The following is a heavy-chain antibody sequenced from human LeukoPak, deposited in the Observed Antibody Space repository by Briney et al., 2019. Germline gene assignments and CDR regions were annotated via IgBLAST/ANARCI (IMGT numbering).Heavy chain of an antibody. V-gene: IGHV3-21*01. CDR1: GFTFSSYG. Sequence: SGGSLRLSCAASGFTFSSYGMHWVRQAPGKGLEWVSSISSSSSYIYYADSVKGRFTISRDNAKNSLYLQMNSLRAEDTAVYYCARDEGYYDSNPPIDYWGQGTLVTVSS. D-gene: IGHD3-22*01. J-gene: IGHJ4*02. CDR3: ARDEGYYDSNPPIDY. CDR2: ISSSSSYI.